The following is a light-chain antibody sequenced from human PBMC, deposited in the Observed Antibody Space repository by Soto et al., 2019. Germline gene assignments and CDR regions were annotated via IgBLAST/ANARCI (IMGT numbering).Light chain of an antibody. CDR3: QQYGSSPFP. CDR1: QSISSNY. CDR2: GSS. V-gene: IGKV3-20*01. Sequence: EIVLTQSPGTLSLSPGERATLSCWASQSISSNYLAWYQQKPGQAPRLLISGSSIRATGIPKRFSGSASGTNFTLTIRSLEPEDFAVFYCQQYGSSPFPFGPGTKVDFK. J-gene: IGKJ3*01.